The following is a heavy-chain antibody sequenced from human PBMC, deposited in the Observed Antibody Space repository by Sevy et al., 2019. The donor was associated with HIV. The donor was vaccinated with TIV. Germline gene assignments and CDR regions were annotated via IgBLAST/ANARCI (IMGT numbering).Heavy chain of an antibody. CDR2: IIPIFGTT. J-gene: IGHJ4*02. Sequence: ASVKVSCKASGGTFSNYALSWARQAPGQGLEWMGGIIPIFGTTNFAQTFQGRVTITADEFTSTAYMELSSLRSADTAVYYCARTPILVIPGATDLYFDNWGQGTLFTVSS. D-gene: IGHD2-2*01. CDR1: GGTFSNYA. CDR3: ARTPILVIPGATDLYFDN. V-gene: IGHV1-69*13.